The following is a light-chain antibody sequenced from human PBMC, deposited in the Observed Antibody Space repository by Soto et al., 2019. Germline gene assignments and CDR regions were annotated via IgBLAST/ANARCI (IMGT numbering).Light chain of an antibody. CDR3: QVWDSSSDHYV. V-gene: IGLV3-21*04. J-gene: IGLJ1*01. CDR1: NIGSKS. Sequence: SYELTQPPSVSVAPGKTARITCGGNNIGSKSVHWYQQKPGQAPVLVIYYDSDRPSGIPERFSGSNSGNAATLTISSVEAGDEAEYYCQVWDSSSDHYVFGTGTKLTVL. CDR2: YDS.